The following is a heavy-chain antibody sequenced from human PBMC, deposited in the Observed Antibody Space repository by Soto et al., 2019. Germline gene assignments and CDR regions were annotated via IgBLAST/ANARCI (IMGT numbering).Heavy chain of an antibody. CDR3: AIDYGGKEVFAGN. J-gene: IGHJ4*02. CDR1: GYTFTGYY. CDR2: INPNSGGT. Sequence: QVQLVQSGAEVQKPGASVKVSCKASGYTFTGYYMHWVRQAPGQGLEWMGWINPNSGGTNYAQKFQGRVTMTRATSISTAYMERSRLRSDDTAVYYCAIDYGGKEVFAGNWGQGTLVTVSS. D-gene: IGHD2-15*01. V-gene: IGHV1-2*02.